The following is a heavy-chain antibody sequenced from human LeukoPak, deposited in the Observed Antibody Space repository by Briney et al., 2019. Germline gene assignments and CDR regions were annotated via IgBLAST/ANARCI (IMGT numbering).Heavy chain of an antibody. Sequence: GGSLRLSCAASGFTVSSNYMSWVRQAPGKGLEWVSAIYTGGSTYYAGSVKGRFTISRDNSKNTLYLQMNSLRAEDTAVYYCAKEGAIFGVVPEFDYWGQGTLVTVSS. J-gene: IGHJ4*02. CDR3: AKEGAIFGVVPEFDY. CDR1: GFTVSSNY. V-gene: IGHV3-66*01. D-gene: IGHD3-3*01. CDR2: IYTGGST.